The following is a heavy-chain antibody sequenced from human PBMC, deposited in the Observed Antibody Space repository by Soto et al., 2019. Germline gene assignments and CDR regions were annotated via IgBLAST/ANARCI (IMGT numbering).Heavy chain of an antibody. J-gene: IGHJ1*01. CDR2: IYYSGST. CDR3: ARRPQDCSGGRCYLYFHH. Sequence: SETLSLTCTVSGGSISSGDYYWSSISQPPGKGLEWIGYIYYSGSTYYNPSLKSRVTISVDTSKNQFSLKLSSVTAADTAVYYCARRPQDCSGGRCYLYFHHWGQGTLVTVS. V-gene: IGHV4-30-4*01. CDR1: GGSISSGDYY. D-gene: IGHD2-15*01.